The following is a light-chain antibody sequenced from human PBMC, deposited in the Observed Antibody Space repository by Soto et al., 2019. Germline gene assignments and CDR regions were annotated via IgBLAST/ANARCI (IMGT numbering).Light chain of an antibody. CDR2: AAS. V-gene: IGKV1-39*01. CDR3: QPSSSTPQT. CDR1: QSINSY. Sequence: DIQMTQSPSSLSASVRDRVTITCRASQSINSYLNWYQHKPGKAPKLLFYAASSLQSVVPSRVSGSGSGTDFALTISSLQAEDVATCYCQPSSSTPQTFGQGTKVEIK. J-gene: IGKJ1*01.